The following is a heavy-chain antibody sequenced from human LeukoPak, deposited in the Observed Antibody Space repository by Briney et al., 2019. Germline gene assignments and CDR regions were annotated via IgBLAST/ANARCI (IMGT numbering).Heavy chain of an antibody. D-gene: IGHD1-26*01. J-gene: IGHJ4*02. CDR2: ISAYNGDT. Sequence: ASVRVSCKASGYTFTSYGVTWVRQAPGQGLEWMGWISAYNGDTNYAQTFQGRVIMTTETSTSTAYMELRGLRSDDTAVYYCAREGGTYKYFDYWGQGTLVTVSS. V-gene: IGHV1-18*01. CDR1: GYTFTSYG. CDR3: AREGGTYKYFDY.